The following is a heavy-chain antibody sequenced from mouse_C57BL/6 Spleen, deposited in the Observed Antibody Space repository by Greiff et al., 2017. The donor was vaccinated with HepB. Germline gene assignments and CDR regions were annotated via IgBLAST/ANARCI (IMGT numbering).Heavy chain of an antibody. J-gene: IGHJ1*03. CDR2: INPSSGYT. CDR1: GYTFTSYW. CDR3: ASLNDVGYFDV. Sequence: QVQLKESGAELAKPGASVKLSCKASGYTFTSYWMHWVKQRPGQGLEWIGYINPSSGYTKYNQKFKDKATLTADKSSSTAYMQLSSLTYEDSAVYYCASLNDVGYFDVWGTGTTVTVSS. D-gene: IGHD1-3*01. V-gene: IGHV1-7*01.